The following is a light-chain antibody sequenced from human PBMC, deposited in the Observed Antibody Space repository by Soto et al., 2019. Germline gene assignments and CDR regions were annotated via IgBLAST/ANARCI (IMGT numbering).Light chain of an antibody. V-gene: IGLV1-40*01. Sequence: QSVVTQLPSVSGAPGKRVTISCTGSSSNIGAGHDVHWYQQLPGTAPKLLIYGNSNRPSGVPDRFSGSKSGTSASLAITGLQAEDEADYYCQSYDSSLSGSEVFGTGTKVTVL. CDR2: GNS. J-gene: IGLJ1*01. CDR3: QSYDSSLSGSEV. CDR1: SSNIGAGHD.